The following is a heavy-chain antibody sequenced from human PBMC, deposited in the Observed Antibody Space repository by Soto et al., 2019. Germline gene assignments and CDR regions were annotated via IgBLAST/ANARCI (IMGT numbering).Heavy chain of an antibody. J-gene: IGHJ4*02. V-gene: IGHV3-23*01. D-gene: IGHD6-13*01. CDR1: GFTFASYA. CDR3: AKGLSIAAAGTFDY. CDR2: ISGSGGNT. Sequence: GGSLRLSCAASGFTFASYAMSWVRQAPGKGLEWVSGISGSGGNTYNADSVKGRFTISRDNSKNTLYLDMISLRAEDTAVYYCAKGLSIAAAGTFDYWGQGTLVTV.